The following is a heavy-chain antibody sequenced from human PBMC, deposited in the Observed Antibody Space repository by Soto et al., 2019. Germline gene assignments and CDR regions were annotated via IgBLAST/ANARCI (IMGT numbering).Heavy chain of an antibody. CDR2: IWYDGSNK. D-gene: IGHD2-8*01. CDR1: GFTFSSYG. Sequence: GGSLRLSCAASGFTFSSYGMHWVRQAPGKGLEWVAVIWYDGSNKYYADSVKGRFTISRDNSKNTLYLQMNSLRAEDTAVYYCAQGCIRYYYGMDVWGQGTTVTVSS. J-gene: IGHJ6*02. CDR3: AQGCIRYYYGMDV. V-gene: IGHV3-33*01.